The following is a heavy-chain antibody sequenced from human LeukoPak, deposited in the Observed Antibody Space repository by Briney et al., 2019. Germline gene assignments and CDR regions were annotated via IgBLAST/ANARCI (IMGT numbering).Heavy chain of an antibody. CDR1: GLAFTNCW. CDR3: ANGCDGSWSL. CDR2: ISPDGNTR. J-gene: IGHJ4*02. V-gene: IGHV3-7*03. Sequence: GGSLRLSCTASGLAFTNCWMSWVRQAPGEGLEWVANISPDGNTRYYVDSVEGRFTISRDNAMNSVLLQMDALTAEDTAVYYCANGCDGSWSLGGQGSLVTVSS. D-gene: IGHD3-10*01.